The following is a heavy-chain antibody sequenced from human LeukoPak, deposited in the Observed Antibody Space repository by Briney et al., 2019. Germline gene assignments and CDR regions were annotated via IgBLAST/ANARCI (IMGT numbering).Heavy chain of an antibody. Sequence: SETLSLTCAVSGYSIGSGYFWGWIRQPPGMGLEWIGSLYHSGITYYNPSLKSRVTISMDTSKNQFSLKLTSVTAADTAVYYCARHALFDSTGHYYVLDYWGQGTLATVSS. D-gene: IGHD3-22*01. V-gene: IGHV4-38-2*01. CDR1: GYSIGSGYF. CDR2: LYHSGIT. J-gene: IGHJ4*02. CDR3: ARHALFDSTGHYYVLDY.